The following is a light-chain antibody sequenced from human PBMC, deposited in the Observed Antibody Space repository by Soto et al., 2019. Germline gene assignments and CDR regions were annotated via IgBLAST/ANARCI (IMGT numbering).Light chain of an antibody. CDR3: QQRNKWPPT. V-gene: IGKV3-11*01. Sequence: EVLLTQSPDTLSLSPGERATLSCRASQSIGRSLFWYQQKPGRAPRLLIYDAFKMAAGVPARFSSSVSGTDFTLTISNLQAEDFAVYYCQQRNKWPPTFGGGTKLEIK. CDR2: DAF. CDR1: QSIGRS. J-gene: IGKJ4*01.